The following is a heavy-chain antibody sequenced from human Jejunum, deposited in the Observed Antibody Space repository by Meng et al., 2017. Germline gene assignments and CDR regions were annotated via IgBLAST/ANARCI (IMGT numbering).Heavy chain of an antibody. V-gene: IGHV3-23*04. CDR1: GVRFIDG. CDR2: ISGSGETT. J-gene: IGHJ4*02. Sequence: EVQRVESGGGGGQAGGALRLSWAAAGVRFIDGMSWVRQAPGKGLEGVAAISGSGETTHYADSVKGRFTISRDNSKNTVYLQMDSLRAEDTAVYYCAKSTGDSSWFDYWGQGTLVTVSS. CDR3: AKSTGDSSWFDY. D-gene: IGHD6-6*01.